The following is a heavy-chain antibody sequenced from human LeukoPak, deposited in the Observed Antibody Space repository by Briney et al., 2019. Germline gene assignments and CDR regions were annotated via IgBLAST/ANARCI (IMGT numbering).Heavy chain of an antibody. CDR1: GGSFSGYY. CDR3: SRVRFRAFNG. V-gene: IGHV4-34*01. CDR2: INHSGCT. J-gene: IGHJ4*02. Sequence: SETLSLTCAVYGGSFSGYYWSWIRQPPGKGLEWIGEINHSGCTNYNPSLKSRVTISVDTSKNQFSLKLSSVPAADTAVYYCSRVRFRAFNGWGQGTLVTVSS.